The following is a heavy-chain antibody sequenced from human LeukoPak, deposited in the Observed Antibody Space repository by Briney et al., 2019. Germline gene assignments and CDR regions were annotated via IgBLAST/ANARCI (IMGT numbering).Heavy chain of an antibody. D-gene: IGHD5/OR15-5a*01. CDR2: IWYDGSNT. CDR1: GFTFSSYG. Sequence: PGRSLRLSCAASGFTFSSYGMHWVRQAPGKGLEWVAMIWYDGSNTYYADSVKGRFTISRDNSKNTLFLQMDRLRAEDTTVYYCARDRSTTNFDYWGQGTLVTVSS. J-gene: IGHJ4*02. CDR3: ARDRSTTNFDY. V-gene: IGHV3-33*01.